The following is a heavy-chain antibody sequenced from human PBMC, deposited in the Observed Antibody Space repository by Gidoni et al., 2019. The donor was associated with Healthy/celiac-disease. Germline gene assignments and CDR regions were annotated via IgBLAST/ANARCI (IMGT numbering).Heavy chain of an antibody. D-gene: IGHD5-18*01. CDR2: ISYDGSNK. CDR1: VFTFSSYA. CDR3: AREQDTAMAAFDY. J-gene: IGHJ4*02. V-gene: IGHV3-30-3*01. Sequence: QVQLVESGGGVVQPWCSPRLSCPASVFTFSSYAMLWFRQAPGKGLVWVAVISYDGSNKYYADSVKGRFTSSRDNSKNTLYLQMNSLRAEDTAVYYCAREQDTAMAAFDYWGQGTLVTVSS.